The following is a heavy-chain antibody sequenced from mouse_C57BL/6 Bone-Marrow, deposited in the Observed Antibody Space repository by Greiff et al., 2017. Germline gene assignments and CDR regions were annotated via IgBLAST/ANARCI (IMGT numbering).Heavy chain of an antibody. J-gene: IGHJ2*01. D-gene: IGHD1-1*02. V-gene: IGHV1-59*01. CDR2: IDPSDSYT. CDR3: ARWWSYYFDY. Sequence: QVQLQQPGAELVRPGTSVKLSCKASGYTFTSYWMHWVKQRPGQGLEWIGVIDPSDSYTKYNQKFKGKATLTVDTSSSTAYMQLSSLTSEDSAVYYCARWWSYYFDYWGQGTTLTVSS. CDR1: GYTFTSYW.